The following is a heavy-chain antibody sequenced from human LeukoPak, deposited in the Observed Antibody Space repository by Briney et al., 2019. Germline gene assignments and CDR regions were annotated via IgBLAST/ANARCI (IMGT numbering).Heavy chain of an antibody. J-gene: IGHJ4*02. V-gene: IGHV4-59*08. Sequence: SETLSLTCTVSGGSISSYYWSWIRQPPGKGLEWIGYIYYSGSTNYNPSLKSRVTISVDTSKNQFSLKLSSVTAADTAVYYCARLSSSSWYGFDYWGQGTLVTVSS. CDR2: IYYSGST. CDR1: GGSISSYY. CDR3: ARLSSSSWYGFDY. D-gene: IGHD6-13*01.